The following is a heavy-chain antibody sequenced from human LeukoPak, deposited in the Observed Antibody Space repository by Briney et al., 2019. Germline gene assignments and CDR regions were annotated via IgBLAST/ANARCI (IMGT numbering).Heavy chain of an antibody. D-gene: IGHD1-26*01. CDR1: GFTFSSYA. CDR2: ISYDGSNK. CDR3: AGSFEWELLRYYGMDV. V-gene: IGHV3-30*04. Sequence: PGRSLRLSCAASGFTFSSYAMHWVRQAPGKGLEWVAVISYDGSNKYYADSVKGRFTISRDNSKNTLYLQMNSLRAEDTAVYYCAGSFEWELLRYYGMDVWGQGTTVTVSS. J-gene: IGHJ6*02.